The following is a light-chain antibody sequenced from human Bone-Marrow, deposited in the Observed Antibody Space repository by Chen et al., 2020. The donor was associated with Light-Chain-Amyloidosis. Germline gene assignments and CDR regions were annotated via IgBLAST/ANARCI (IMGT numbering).Light chain of an antibody. Sequence: SYELTQPPSVSVSPGQTARITCSGDDLPTKYAYWYQQKPGQAPVLVIHRDTERPSGISERFSGSSAGTTATLTIIGVQAEDEADYHGQSADSSGTYEVIFGGGTKLTGL. CDR2: RDT. CDR1: DLPTKY. J-gene: IGLJ2*01. CDR3: QSADSSGTYEVI. V-gene: IGLV3-25*03.